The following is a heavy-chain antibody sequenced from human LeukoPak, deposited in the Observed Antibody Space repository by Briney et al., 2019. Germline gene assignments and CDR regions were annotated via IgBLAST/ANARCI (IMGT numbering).Heavy chain of an antibody. Sequence: ASVKVSCKASGYTFTSYGISWVRQAPGQGLEWMGWISAYNGNTNYAQKLQGRVTMTTDTSTSTAYMELRSLRSDDTAVYYCARIEKGYSSSSDSPYYYYMDVWGKGTTVIVSS. CDR2: ISAYNGNT. D-gene: IGHD6-6*01. J-gene: IGHJ6*03. CDR3: ARIEKGYSSSSDSPYYYYMDV. CDR1: GYTFTSYG. V-gene: IGHV1-18*01.